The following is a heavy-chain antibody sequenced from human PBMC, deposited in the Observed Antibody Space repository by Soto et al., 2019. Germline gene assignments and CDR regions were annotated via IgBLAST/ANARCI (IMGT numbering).Heavy chain of an antibody. Sequence: QVQLVQSGAEVKKPGSSVKVSCKASGGTFSSYAISWVRQAPGQGLEWMGGIIPIFGTANYAQKFQGRVTITADESTSTAYMELSSLRSEDTAVYYCARVGAARPSRHYYYYYGMDVWGQGTTVTVSS. CDR2: IIPIFGTA. J-gene: IGHJ6*02. CDR3: ARVGAARPSRHYYYYYGMDV. V-gene: IGHV1-69*01. D-gene: IGHD6-6*01. CDR1: GGTFSSYA.